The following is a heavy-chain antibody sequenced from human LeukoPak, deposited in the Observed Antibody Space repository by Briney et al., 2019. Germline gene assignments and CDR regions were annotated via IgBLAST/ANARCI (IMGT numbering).Heavy chain of an antibody. Sequence: PSETLSLTCAVFGGSLSDHDWSWIRQPPGKGLEWIGEIYHRGATNYNRSRKSRVTLTLDTSKHQASLKLNSLAAADTAPYYCPRGKGDHGRIVMIVTAVEFSFDSWGAGTLVTVSS. CDR2: IYHRGAT. V-gene: IGHV4-34*01. D-gene: IGHD3-22*01. CDR1: GGSLSDHD. J-gene: IGHJ4*02. CDR3: PRGKGDHGRIVMIVTAVEFSFDS.